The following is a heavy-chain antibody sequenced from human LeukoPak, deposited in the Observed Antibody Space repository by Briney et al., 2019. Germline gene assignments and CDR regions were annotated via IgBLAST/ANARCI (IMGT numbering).Heavy chain of an antibody. CDR3: ARDWRGFGVVLTYYYYYYGMDV. V-gene: IGHV3-30*04. CDR1: GFTFDDYA. J-gene: IGHJ6*02. CDR2: ISYDGSNK. D-gene: IGHD3-3*01. Sequence: GGSLRLSCAASGFTFDDYAMHWVRQAPGKGLEWVAVISYDGSNKYYADSVKGRFTISRDNSKNTLYLQMNSLRAEDTAVYYCARDWRGFGVVLTYYYYYYGMDVWGQGTTVTVSS.